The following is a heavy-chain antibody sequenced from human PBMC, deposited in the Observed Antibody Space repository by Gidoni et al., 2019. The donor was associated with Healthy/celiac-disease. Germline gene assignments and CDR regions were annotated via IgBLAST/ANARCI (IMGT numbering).Heavy chain of an antibody. J-gene: IGHJ5*02. CDR2: ISAYNGNT. D-gene: IGHD2-2*02. Sequence: QVQLVQSGGEVKKPGASVKVSCKASGYTFTSYVISRVRQAPGQGLEWMGWISAYNGNTNYAQKLQGRVTMTTDTSTSTAYMELRSLRSDDTAVYYCARNLRGGYCSSTNCYIGWFDPWGQGTLVTVSS. CDR3: ARNLRGGYCSSTNCYIGWFDP. V-gene: IGHV1-18*01. CDR1: GYTFTSYV.